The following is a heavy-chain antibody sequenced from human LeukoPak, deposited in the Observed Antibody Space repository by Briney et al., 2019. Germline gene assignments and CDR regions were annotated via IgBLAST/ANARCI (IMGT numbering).Heavy chain of an antibody. J-gene: IGHJ4*02. CDR3: ARNLYNWGYIDY. CDR1: GGSISNYY. Sequence: SETLSLTCTVSGGSISNYYWSWIRQPPGKGLEWIGYVYYSGSTNYSPALKSRVSISVDTSKNQFSLKLSSVTAADAAVYYCARNLYNWGYIDYWGQGTLVTVSS. CDR2: VYYSGST. D-gene: IGHD1-20*01. V-gene: IGHV4-59*01.